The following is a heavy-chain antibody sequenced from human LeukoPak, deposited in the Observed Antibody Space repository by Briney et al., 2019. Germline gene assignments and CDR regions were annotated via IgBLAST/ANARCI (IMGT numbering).Heavy chain of an antibody. J-gene: IGHJ6*02. CDR1: GFTVSSNY. Sequence: PGGSLRLSCAASGFTVSSNYMSWVRQAPGKGLEWVSVIYSGGSTYYADSVKGRFTISRDNSKNTLYLQMNSLRAEDTAVYYCARGHPYYDFWSGYYTDPYYYYGMDVWGQGTTVTVSS. CDR3: ARGHPYYDFWSGYYTDPYYYYGMDV. CDR2: IYSGGST. D-gene: IGHD3-3*01. V-gene: IGHV3-53*05.